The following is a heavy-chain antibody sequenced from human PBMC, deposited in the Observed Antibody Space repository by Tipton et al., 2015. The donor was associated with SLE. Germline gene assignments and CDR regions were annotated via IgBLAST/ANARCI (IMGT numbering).Heavy chain of an antibody. CDR1: GGSISSHY. D-gene: IGHD1-1*01. V-gene: IGHV4-59*11. Sequence: LRLSCTVSGGSISSHYWSWIRQPPGQGLEWIGYIYYSGGTNYNPTRKSRVTISVDTSKNQFSLKLSSVTAADTAVYYCARDIEAPGDFLYFDYWGQGILVTVSS. CDR2: IYYSGGT. CDR3: ARDIEAPGDFLYFDY. J-gene: IGHJ4*02.